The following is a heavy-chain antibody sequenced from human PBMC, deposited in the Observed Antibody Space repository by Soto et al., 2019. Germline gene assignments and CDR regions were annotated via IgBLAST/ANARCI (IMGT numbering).Heavy chain of an antibody. D-gene: IGHD2-21*01. CDR3: AKDNRLAYCGDDCYSPFDY. CDR2: ISGSGGST. V-gene: IGHV3-23*01. J-gene: IGHJ4*02. CDR1: GFTFSSYA. Sequence: PGGSLRLSCAASGFTFSSYAMSWVRQAPGKGLEWVSAISGSGGSTYYADSVKGRFTISRDNSKNTLYLQMNSLRAEDTAVYYCAKDNRLAYCGDDCYSPFDYWGQGTLVTVSS.